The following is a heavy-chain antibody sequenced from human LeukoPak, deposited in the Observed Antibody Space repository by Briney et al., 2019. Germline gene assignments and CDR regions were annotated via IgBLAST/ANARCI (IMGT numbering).Heavy chain of an antibody. J-gene: IGHJ6*02. Sequence: PSETPSLTCTVSGGSISGNHWSWVRRPPGKGLEWIGYIYYSGGTNYNPSLKSRVTISVDTSKNQFSLKLRSVTAADTAVYYCARDQRTVGYYGMDVWGRGTTVTVSS. CDR2: IYYSGGT. CDR3: ARDQRTVGYYGMDV. CDR1: GGSISGNH. D-gene: IGHD1-26*01. V-gene: IGHV4-59*01.